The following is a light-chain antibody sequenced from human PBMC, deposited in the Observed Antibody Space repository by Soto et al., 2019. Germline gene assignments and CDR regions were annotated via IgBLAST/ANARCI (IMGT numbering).Light chain of an antibody. CDR3: HQYDSLPLT. J-gene: IGKJ4*01. Sequence: EIVLTQSPGTLSLSPGERATLSCRASQSVASNYLGWYQQKPGQAPRVLIFDASIRATGIPDRFSASGSGSHFTLTISRLEHDDFAVYYCHQYDSLPLTFCGGTKVEI. CDR2: DAS. V-gene: IGKV3-20*01. CDR1: QSVASNY.